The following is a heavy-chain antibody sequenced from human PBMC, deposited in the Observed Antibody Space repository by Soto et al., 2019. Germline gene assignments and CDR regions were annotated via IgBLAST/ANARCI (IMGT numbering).Heavy chain of an antibody. CDR2: ISGSGGST. CDR3: AKDPDSVTIFGVVSLYFDY. J-gene: IGHJ4*02. V-gene: IGHV3-23*01. CDR1: GFTFSSYA. Sequence: PGGSLRLSCAASGFTFSSYAMSWVRQAPGKGLEWVSAISGSGGSTYYADSVKGRFTISRDNSKNTLYLQMNSLRAEDTAVYYCAKDPDSVTIFGVVSLYFDYWGQGTLVTVSS. D-gene: IGHD3-3*01.